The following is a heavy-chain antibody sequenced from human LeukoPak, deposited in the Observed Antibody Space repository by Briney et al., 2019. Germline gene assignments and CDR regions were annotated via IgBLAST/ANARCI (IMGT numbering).Heavy chain of an antibody. J-gene: IGHJ4*02. CDR3: AKDRWKTVVRGPDY. D-gene: IGHD3-10*01. V-gene: IGHV3-23*01. CDR2: ITGSGGST. Sequence: PGGSLRLSCAASGFTFSSYAMSWVRQAPGKGLEWVSAITGSGGSTYYAASVKGRFTISRDNSKNTLYLQMNSLRAEDTAVYYCAKDRWKTVVRGPDYWGQGTLVTVSS. CDR1: GFTFSSYA.